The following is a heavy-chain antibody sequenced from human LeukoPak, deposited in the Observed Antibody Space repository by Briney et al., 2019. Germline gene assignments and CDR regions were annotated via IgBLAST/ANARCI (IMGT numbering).Heavy chain of an antibody. D-gene: IGHD2/OR15-2a*01. V-gene: IGHV3-23*01. CDR3: ANGCNSTTCHNFDY. J-gene: IGHJ4*02. CDR2: ITGSSEDI. CDR1: GFTFSNYA. Sequence: GGSLRLSCAASGFTFSNYAMSWVRQAPGKGLEWVSAITGSSEDIYYADSVRGRFTISRDNSKNTLYPQMNSLRAEDTAVYFCANGCNSTTCHNFDYWGQGTLVTVSS.